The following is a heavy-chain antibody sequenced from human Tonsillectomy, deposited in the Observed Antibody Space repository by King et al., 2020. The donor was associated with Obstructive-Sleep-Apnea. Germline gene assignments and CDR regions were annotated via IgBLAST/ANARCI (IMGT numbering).Heavy chain of an antibody. CDR2: IYPGDSDT. D-gene: IGHD5-18*01. V-gene: IGHV5-51*01. CDR3: ARHRVHTAMEGDPCYYFDY. Sequence: QLVQSGAEVKKSGESLKISCKGSGYSFTSYWIGWVRQMPGKGLEWMGIIYPGDSDTRYRPSFQGQVTISADKSISTAYLQWSSLKASDSAMYYCARHRVHTAMEGDPCYYFDYWGQGTLVTVSS. J-gene: IGHJ4*02. CDR1: GYSFTSYW.